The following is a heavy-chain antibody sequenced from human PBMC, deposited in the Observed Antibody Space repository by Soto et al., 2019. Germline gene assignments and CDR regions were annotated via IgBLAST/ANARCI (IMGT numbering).Heavy chain of an antibody. Sequence: SETLSLTCTVSGGSISSYYWSWIRQPPGKGLEWIGYIYYGGSTNYNPSLKSRVTISVDTSKNQFSLKLSSVTAADTAVYYCAREAPICGGDCRIFDYWGQGTLVTVSS. CDR2: IYYGGST. J-gene: IGHJ4*02. CDR3: AREAPICGGDCRIFDY. D-gene: IGHD2-21*02. V-gene: IGHV4-59*01. CDR1: GGSISSYY.